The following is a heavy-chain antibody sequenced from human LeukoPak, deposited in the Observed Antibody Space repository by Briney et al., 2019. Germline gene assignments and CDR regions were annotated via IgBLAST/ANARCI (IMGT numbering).Heavy chain of an antibody. CDR2: IKQDGSEK. D-gene: IGHD1-1*01. V-gene: IGHV3-7*01. J-gene: IGHJ6*02. CDR1: GFTFSSYW. CDR3: ARGSQLERPFYYYGMDV. Sequence: GSLSLSCAASGFTFSSYWMSWVRQAPGKGLEWVANIKQDGSEKYYVDSVKGRFTISRDNAKNSLYLQMNSLRAEDTAVYYCARGSQLERPFYYYGMDVWGQGTTVTVSS.